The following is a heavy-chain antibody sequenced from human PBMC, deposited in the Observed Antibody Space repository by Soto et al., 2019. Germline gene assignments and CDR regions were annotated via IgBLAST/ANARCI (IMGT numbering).Heavy chain of an antibody. D-gene: IGHD5-12*01. V-gene: IGHV1-18*01. CDR1: GYIFVKYG. J-gene: IGHJ6*02. CDR2: ISPYRGNT. CDR3: AMVDNCVTPTPQDV. Sequence: QVQLVQSGDEVRKPGSSVKVSCKASGYIFVKYGISWVRQAPGQGLEWMGWISPYRGNTHYASKVQGRLTMTTDTPTSTADMDLGSLTPDDTAVYYCAMVDNCVTPTPQDVWGQGTTVTFSS.